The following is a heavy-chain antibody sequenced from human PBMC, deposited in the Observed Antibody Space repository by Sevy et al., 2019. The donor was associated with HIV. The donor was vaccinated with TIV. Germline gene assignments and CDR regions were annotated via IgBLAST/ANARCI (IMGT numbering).Heavy chain of an antibody. CDR2: MRFDGTIK. CDR3: AKVLHIVEVPAAIDYYYGMDV. D-gene: IGHD2-2*01. CDR1: GFTFSTYG. Sequence: GGSLRLSCAASGFTFSTYGMHSVRQAPGRGLEWVAFMRFDGTIKYHRDSVKGRFSISRDNSKNTLYLQMNSLRVEDTAVYFCAKVLHIVEVPAAIDYYYGMDVWGQGTTVTVSS. J-gene: IGHJ6*02. V-gene: IGHV3-30*02.